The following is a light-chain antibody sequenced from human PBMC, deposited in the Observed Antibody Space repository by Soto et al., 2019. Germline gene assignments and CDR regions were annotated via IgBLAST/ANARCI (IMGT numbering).Light chain of an antibody. Sequence: EIVMTQSPATLSVSPGERATLSCRASQSVSSNLAWYQQKPGQAPRLLIYGASTRATGIPARFSGSGSGTDFTLTISSLQAEDVAVYFCQQYYTNPRTFGQGTKVEIK. CDR3: QQYYTNPRT. J-gene: IGKJ1*01. CDR2: GAS. V-gene: IGKV3-15*01. CDR1: QSVSSN.